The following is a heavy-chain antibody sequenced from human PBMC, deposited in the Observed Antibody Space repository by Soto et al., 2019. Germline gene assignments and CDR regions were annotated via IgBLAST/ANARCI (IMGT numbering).Heavy chain of an antibody. J-gene: IGHJ4*02. CDR3: ARGPHFGSYYGWPSYFDY. CDR1: RGTFSTYG. V-gene: IGHV1-69*13. CDR2: IIPIFGTI. D-gene: IGHD1-26*01. Sequence: SVKVSCKASRGTFSTYGITWVRQAPEKGLEWMGGIIPIFGTIKYAENFHGRVTITADESTSTAYMELSSLRSGVTAMYYCARGPHFGSYYGWPSYFDYWGQGTQVTVSS.